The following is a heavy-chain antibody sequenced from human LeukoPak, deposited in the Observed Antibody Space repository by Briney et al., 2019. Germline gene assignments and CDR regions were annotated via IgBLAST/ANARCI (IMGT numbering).Heavy chain of an antibody. Sequence: SETLSLTCTVSGGSISSGGYYWSWIRQPPGKGLEWIGYIYHSGSTYYNPSLKSRVTISVDRSKNQFSLKLSSVTAADTAVYYCASTIFGVVNGDYWGQGTLVTVSS. CDR3: ASTIFGVVNGDY. D-gene: IGHD3-3*01. CDR2: IYHSGST. J-gene: IGHJ4*02. V-gene: IGHV4-30-2*01. CDR1: GGSISSGGYY.